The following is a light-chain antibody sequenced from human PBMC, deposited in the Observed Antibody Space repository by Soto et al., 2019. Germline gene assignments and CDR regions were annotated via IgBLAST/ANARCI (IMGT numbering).Light chain of an antibody. V-gene: IGKV3-11*01. J-gene: IGKJ2*03. CDR2: DAV. Sequence: EIVLTQSPVTLSLSPGERXXLXXXASQSINNYIAWYQKKVGQVPRLLIDDAVNRATGIPPRFSGSGSGTDFTLXIXXXXXXXXXXXXXQXLRSFGQGTRLEIK. CDR3: QXLRS. CDR1: QSINNY.